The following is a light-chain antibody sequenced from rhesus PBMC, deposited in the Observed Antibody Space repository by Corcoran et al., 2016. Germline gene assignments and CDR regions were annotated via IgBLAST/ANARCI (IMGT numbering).Light chain of an antibody. CDR1: SSDVGGYNY. V-gene: IGLV2S7*01. Sequence: QAAPTQPPSVSGSPGQEVTISCTGTSSDVGGYNYVSWYQQHPGKAPKLMIYGVSKRPSGVSDRFSGSKSGNTASLTISGLQAEDEADYYCCSYTTSSTFVFGSGTKLTVL. CDR3: CSYTTSSTFV. J-gene: IGLJ6*01. CDR2: GVS.